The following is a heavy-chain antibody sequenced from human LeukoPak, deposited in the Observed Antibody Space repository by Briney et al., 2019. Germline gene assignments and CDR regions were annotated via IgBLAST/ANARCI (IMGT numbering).Heavy chain of an antibody. Sequence: GRSLRLPCAASGFTFSSYGMHWVRQAPGKGLEWVAVIWYDGSNKYYADSVKGRFTISRDNSKNTLYLQMNSLRAEDTAVYYCASTLSGSSSYWGQGTLVTVSS. D-gene: IGHD1-26*01. CDR1: GFTFSSYG. CDR3: ASTLSGSSSY. V-gene: IGHV3-33*01. J-gene: IGHJ4*02. CDR2: IWYDGSNK.